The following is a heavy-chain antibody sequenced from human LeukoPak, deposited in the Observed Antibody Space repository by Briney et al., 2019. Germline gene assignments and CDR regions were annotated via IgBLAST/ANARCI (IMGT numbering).Heavy chain of an antibody. CDR2: IYSGGST. D-gene: IGHD5-12*01. J-gene: IGHJ4*02. Sequence: GGSLRLSCAASGFTVRSNYMSWVRQAPGKGLEWVSVIYSGGSTYYADSVKGRFTISRDNSKNTLYLQMNSLRAEDTAAYYCARGGYSGYEMAVFGYWGQGTLVTVSS. V-gene: IGHV3-53*01. CDR3: ARGGYSGYEMAVFGY. CDR1: GFTVRSNY.